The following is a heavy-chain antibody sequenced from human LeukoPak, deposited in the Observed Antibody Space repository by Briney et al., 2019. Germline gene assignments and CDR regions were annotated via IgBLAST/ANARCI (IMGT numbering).Heavy chain of an antibody. CDR3: ARDRLQTDAFDI. J-gene: IGHJ3*02. CDR1: GFTFSDYS. D-gene: IGHD4-11*01. CDR2: ITSSGSST. V-gene: IGHV3-11*04. Sequence: PGGSLRLSCAASGFTFSDYSMSWIRQAPGKGLECASHITSSGSSTDYGDSVKGRFTISRDNAKNSLYLQMSSLRAEDTAVYYCARDRLQTDAFDIWGQGTMVTVSS.